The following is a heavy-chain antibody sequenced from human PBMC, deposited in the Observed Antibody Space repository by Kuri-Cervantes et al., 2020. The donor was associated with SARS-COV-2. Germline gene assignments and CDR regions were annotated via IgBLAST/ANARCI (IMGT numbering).Heavy chain of an antibody. J-gene: IGHJ3*02. CDR2: IIPILGIA. CDR3: ARAVDYMNAFDI. CDR1: GGTFSSYA. Sequence: SVKVSCKASGGTFSSYAISWVRQAPGQGLEWMGRIIPILGIANYAQKFQGRVTITADKSTSTAYVELGSLRSEDTAVYYCARAVDYMNAFDIWGQGTMVTVSS. V-gene: IGHV1-69*04. D-gene: IGHD4-11*01.